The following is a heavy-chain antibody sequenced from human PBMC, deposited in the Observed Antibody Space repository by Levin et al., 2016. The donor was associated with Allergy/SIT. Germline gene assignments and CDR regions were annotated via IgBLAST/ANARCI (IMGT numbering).Heavy chain of an antibody. CDR2: INPSGGST. CDR3: ARGNPGGYSYGYVWFDP. J-gene: IGHJ5*02. D-gene: IGHD5-18*01. Sequence: ASVKVSCKASGYTFTSYYMHWVRQAPGQGLEWMGIINPSGGSTSYAQKFQGRVTMTRDTSTSTVYMELSSLRSEDTAVYYCARGNPGGYSYGYVWFDPWGQGTLVTVSS. CDR1: GYTFTSYY. V-gene: IGHV1-46*01.